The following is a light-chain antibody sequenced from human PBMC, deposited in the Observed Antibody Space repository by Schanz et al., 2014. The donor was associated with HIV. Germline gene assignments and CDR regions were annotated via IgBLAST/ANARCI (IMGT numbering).Light chain of an antibody. CDR1: QGVTSN. Sequence: PGEGATLSCRASQGVTSNFAWYQQRPGQAPRLLIYDASNRATGIPARFSGSGSGTDFTLTISSLEPEDFAVYYCQQYNNWPPRTFGQGTKVEIK. CDR3: QQYNNWPPRT. J-gene: IGKJ2*01. CDR2: DAS. V-gene: IGKV3-11*01.